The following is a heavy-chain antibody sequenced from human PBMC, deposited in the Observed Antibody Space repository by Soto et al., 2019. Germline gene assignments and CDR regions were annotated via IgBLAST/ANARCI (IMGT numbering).Heavy chain of an antibody. CDR3: ARQRYDYVWGSYLVNWFDP. CDR1: GGSISSSSYY. V-gene: IGHV4-39*01. CDR2: IYYSGST. Sequence: SETLSLTCTVSGGSISSSSYYWGWIRQLPGKGLEWIGSIYYSGSTYYSPSLKSRVTISVDTSKNQFSLKLSSVTAADTAVYYCARQRYDYVWGSYLVNWFDPWGQGTLVTVSS. J-gene: IGHJ5*02. D-gene: IGHD3-16*02.